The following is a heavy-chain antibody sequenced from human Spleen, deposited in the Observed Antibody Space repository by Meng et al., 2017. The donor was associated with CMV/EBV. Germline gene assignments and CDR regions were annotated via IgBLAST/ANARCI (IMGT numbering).Heavy chain of an antibody. V-gene: IGHV2-5*01. J-gene: IGHJ4*02. CDR3: ARRPTAAGYGDHLAY. D-gene: IGHD6-13*01. CDR1: FSLTTTGVG. CDR2: IYWNDDK. Sequence: FSLTTTGVGVGWISQPPGKALEWLALIYWNDDKRYSPSLKSRLTITKDTSKNQVVLTMTNMDPVDTATYYCARRPTAAGYGDHLAYWGQGTLVTVSS.